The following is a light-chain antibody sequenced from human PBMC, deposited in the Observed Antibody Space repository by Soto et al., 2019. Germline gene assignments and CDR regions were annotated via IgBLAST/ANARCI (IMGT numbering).Light chain of an antibody. Sequence: EIVLTQSPATLSLSPGERATLSCRASQSVSTYLAWYQQKPGQAPRLLIYRAYNRATGIPARLSCSGSETDVTLPISSLEHEDFAVYYCQQRIDWPPIFTFGPGTKVDSK. CDR3: QQRIDWPPIFT. CDR1: QSVSTY. V-gene: IGKV3-11*01. CDR2: RAY. J-gene: IGKJ3*01.